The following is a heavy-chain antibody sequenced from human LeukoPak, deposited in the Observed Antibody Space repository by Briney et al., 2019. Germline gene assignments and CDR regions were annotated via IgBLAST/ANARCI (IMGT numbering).Heavy chain of an antibody. CDR2: IYYSGST. V-gene: IGHV4-39*01. Sequence: SETLSLTCTASGGSISSSSYYWGWIRQPPGKGLDWIGSIYYSGSTFYNPSLKSRDSISIDTSKNQFSLKLNSVTAADTAMYYCARHGVNTHFAIWGQGTMVTVSS. CDR1: GGSISSSSYY. CDR3: ARHGVNTHFAI. J-gene: IGHJ3*02. D-gene: IGHD3-22*01.